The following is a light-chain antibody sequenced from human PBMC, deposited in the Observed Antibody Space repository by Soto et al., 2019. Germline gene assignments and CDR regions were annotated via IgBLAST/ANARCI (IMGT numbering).Light chain of an antibody. CDR3: QQYGSSTWT. Sequence: EIVRTQSPATLSVSPGERATLSCRASPRINTILAWYQEKTGQAPRILIYRASTRATGIPDRFSGSGSGTEFNLTISRLEPEDFAVYECQQYGSSTWTVGQGTKVDIK. CDR1: PRINTI. J-gene: IGKJ1*01. CDR2: RAS. V-gene: IGKV3-15*01.